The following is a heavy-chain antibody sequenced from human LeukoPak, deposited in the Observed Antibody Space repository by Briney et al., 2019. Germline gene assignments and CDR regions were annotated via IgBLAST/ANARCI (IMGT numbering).Heavy chain of an antibody. CDR3: ARRTTVTSPSYYYGMDV. CDR1: GYTFTSYG. CDR2: ISAYNGNT. J-gene: IGHJ6*02. D-gene: IGHD4-17*01. Sequence: ASVKVSCKASGYTFTSYGISWVRQAPGQGLEWMGWISAYNGNTNYAQKLRGRVTMTTDTSTSTAYMELRSLRSDDTAVYYCARRTTVTSPSYYYGMDVWGQGTTVTVSS. V-gene: IGHV1-18*01.